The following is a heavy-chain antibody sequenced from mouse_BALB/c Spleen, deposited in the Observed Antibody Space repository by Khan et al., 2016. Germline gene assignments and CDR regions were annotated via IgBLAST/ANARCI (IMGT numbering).Heavy chain of an antibody. CDR1: GYTFTDYL. J-gene: IGHJ2*01. D-gene: IGHD3-1*01. CDR2: IYPGGGST. V-gene: IGHV1-77*01. CDR3: ARGGSSGSDY. Sequence: QVQLQQSGPELVKPGASVKMSCKTSGYTFTDYLITWVKQRPGQGLEWIGDIYPGGGSTYYNGQFKVKATLTADKSSKTVYIQLSSLTSEDSAVYFWARGGSSGSDYWGQGTALTVSS.